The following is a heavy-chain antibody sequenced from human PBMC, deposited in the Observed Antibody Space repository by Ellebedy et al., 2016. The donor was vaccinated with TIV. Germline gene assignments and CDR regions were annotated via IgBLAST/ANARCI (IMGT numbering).Heavy chain of an antibody. Sequence: GESLKISCKGSGYSFTSYWIGWVRQMPGKGLEWMGIIYPGDSDTRYSPSFQGQVTISADKSISTAYLQWSSLKASDTAMYYCARWRDSGSYWTAAYFDYWGQGTLVTVSS. J-gene: IGHJ4*02. CDR2: IYPGDSDT. V-gene: IGHV5-51*01. CDR1: GYSFTSYW. CDR3: ARWRDSGSYWTAAYFDY. D-gene: IGHD1-26*01.